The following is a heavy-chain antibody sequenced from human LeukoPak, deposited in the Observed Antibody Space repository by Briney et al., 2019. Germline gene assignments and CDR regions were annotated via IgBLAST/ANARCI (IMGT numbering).Heavy chain of an antibody. D-gene: IGHD5-12*01. CDR2: IIPIFGTA. V-gene: IGHV1-69*13. Sequence: ASVKVSCKASGGTFSSYAISWVRQAPGQGLEWMGGIIPIFGTANYAQKFQGRVTITADESTSTAYMELSSLRSEDTAVYYCARSGYGARNGFDPWGQGTLVTVSS. J-gene: IGHJ5*02. CDR3: ARSGYGARNGFDP. CDR1: GGTFSSYA.